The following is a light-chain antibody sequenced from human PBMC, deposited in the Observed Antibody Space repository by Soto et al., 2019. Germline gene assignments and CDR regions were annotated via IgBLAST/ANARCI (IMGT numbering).Light chain of an antibody. J-gene: IGKJ4*01. CDR2: GAS. CDR1: QSVSSN. V-gene: IGKV3-15*01. CDR3: QQYNNWPPLT. Sequence: EIVMTQSPATLSVSPGERATFSCRASQSVSSNLAWYQQKPGQAPRLLIYGASIRATGIPARFSGSGSGTEFTLTISSLQSEDFAVYYCQQYNNWPPLTFGGGTKVDIK.